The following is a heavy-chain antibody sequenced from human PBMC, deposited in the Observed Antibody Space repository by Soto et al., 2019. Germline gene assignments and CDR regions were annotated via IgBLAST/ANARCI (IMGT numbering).Heavy chain of an antibody. V-gene: IGHV1-58*01. D-gene: IGHD1-26*01. Sequence: ASVKVSCKASGFTFTSSAVQWVRQARGQRLEWIGWIVVGSGNTNYAQKFQERVTITRDMSTSTAYMELSSLRSEDTAVYYCAAVPPETRVGAGPDYYYGMDVWGQGTTVTVSS. CDR1: GFTFTSSA. J-gene: IGHJ6*02. CDR3: AAVPPETRVGAGPDYYYGMDV. CDR2: IVVGSGNT.